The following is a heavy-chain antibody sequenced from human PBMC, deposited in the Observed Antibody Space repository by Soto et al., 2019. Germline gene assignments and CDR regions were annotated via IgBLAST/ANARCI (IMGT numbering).Heavy chain of an antibody. D-gene: IGHD3-22*01. CDR3: ARVGYYDSSGYAYYFDY. CDR2: IPYDGSNK. J-gene: IGHJ4*02. CDR1: GFTFSSYA. Sequence: GGSLRLSCAASGFTFSSYAMHWVRQAPGKGLEWVAVIPYDGSNKYYADSVKGRFTISRDNSKNTLYLQMNSLRAEDTAVYYCARVGYYDSSGYAYYFDYWGQGTLVTVSS. V-gene: IGHV3-30-3*01.